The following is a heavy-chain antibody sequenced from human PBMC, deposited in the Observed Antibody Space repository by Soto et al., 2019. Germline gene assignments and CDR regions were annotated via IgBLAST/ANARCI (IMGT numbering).Heavy chain of an antibody. J-gene: IGHJ4*02. CDR1: GAPTTSYY. D-gene: IGHD7-27*01. CDR3: AKNWNWGSLVH. CDR2: IYYSGST. Sequence: SSETLSLTCTVSGAPTTSYYWSWIRQPPGKGLEWIGFIYYSGSTNYNPSLKSRVTISVDTPKNQFSLKLSSVTAADTAVYYCAKNWNWGSLVHWGQGTLVTVSS. V-gene: IGHV4-59*08.